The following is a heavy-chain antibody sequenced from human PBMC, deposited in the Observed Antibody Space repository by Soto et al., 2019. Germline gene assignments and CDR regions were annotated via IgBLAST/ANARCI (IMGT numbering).Heavy chain of an antibody. Sequence: ASVKVSCKASGYTFTSYYMHWVRQAPGQGLEWMGIINPSGGSTSYAQKFQGRVTMTRDTSTSTVYMELSSLRSEDTAVYYCAANYGDYERLDYWGQGTLVTVAS. J-gene: IGHJ4*02. CDR1: GYTFTSYY. D-gene: IGHD4-17*01. V-gene: IGHV1-46*01. CDR2: INPSGGST. CDR3: AANYGDYERLDY.